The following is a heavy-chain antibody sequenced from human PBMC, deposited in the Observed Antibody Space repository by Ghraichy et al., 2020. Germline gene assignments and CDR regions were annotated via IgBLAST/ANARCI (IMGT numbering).Heavy chain of an antibody. Sequence: GGSLRLSCAASGFSFRDHYMDWVRQAPGKGLEWVGRVRNRANSYSTEYATSVKGRFTISRDDSRNSLYPQLNSLKTEDTAVYYCARPSGTYYIFDYWGQGTLVTVSS. CDR1: GFSFRDHY. D-gene: IGHD3-10*01. J-gene: IGHJ4*02. CDR2: VRNRANSYST. V-gene: IGHV3-72*01. CDR3: ARPSGTYYIFDY.